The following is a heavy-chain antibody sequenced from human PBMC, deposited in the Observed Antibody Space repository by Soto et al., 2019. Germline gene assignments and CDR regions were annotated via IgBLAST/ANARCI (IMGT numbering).Heavy chain of an antibody. CDR2: VSHDGRNT. J-gene: IGHJ4*02. CDR3: ANGGRQWLVTSDFKD. Sequence: VQLVESGGGVVQPGRSLRLSCAASGFTFSDYAMHWVRQAPGKGLEWVAVVSHDGRNTHYAESVKGRFTISRDSSKNTVSLEMTSLRSEDTAVDYCANGGRQWLVTSDFKDWGLGALVTVSA. D-gene: IGHD6-19*01. V-gene: IGHV3-30*18. CDR1: GFTFSDYA.